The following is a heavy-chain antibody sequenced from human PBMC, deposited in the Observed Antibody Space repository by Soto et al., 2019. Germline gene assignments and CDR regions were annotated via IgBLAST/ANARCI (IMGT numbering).Heavy chain of an antibody. CDR1: GGSFSGYY. CDR3: ARVAGVTGTTIYYYYGMDV. CDR2: INHSGST. J-gene: IGHJ6*02. V-gene: IGHV4-34*01. Sequence: LSLTCAVYGGSFSGYYWSWIRQPPGKGLEWIGEINHSGSTNYNPSLKSRVTISVDTSKNQFSLKLSSVTVADTAVYYCARVAGVTGTTIYYYYGMDVWGQGTTVTVSS. D-gene: IGHD1-1*01.